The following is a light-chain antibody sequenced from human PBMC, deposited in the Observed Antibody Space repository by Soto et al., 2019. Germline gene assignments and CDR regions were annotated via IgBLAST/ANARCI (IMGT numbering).Light chain of an antibody. CDR3: QQYNSHSLYT. CDR1: QSVDIW. CDR2: KAS. J-gene: IGKJ2*01. Sequence: IQMTQAPSTLSASVGDRVTITCRASQSVDIWLAWYQQKPGKAPKLLIYKASTLESGVPLRFSGSGSGTKFTLTISSLQPDDFATYYCQQYNSHSLYTFGQGTK. V-gene: IGKV1-5*03.